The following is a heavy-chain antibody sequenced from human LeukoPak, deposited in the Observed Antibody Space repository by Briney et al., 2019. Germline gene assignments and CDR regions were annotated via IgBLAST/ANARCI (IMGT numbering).Heavy chain of an antibody. Sequence: SETLSLTCAVYGGSFNNYYWSWIRQPPGKGLEWIGEINHSGGTNYNPSLKSRLTISVDTPKNQFSLKLSSVTAADTAVYYCARGTYYFDTSAHETDDYWGQGTLVTVSS. CDR1: GGSFNNYY. D-gene: IGHD3-22*01. CDR2: INHSGGT. J-gene: IGHJ4*02. V-gene: IGHV4-34*01. CDR3: ARGTYYFDTSAHETDDY.